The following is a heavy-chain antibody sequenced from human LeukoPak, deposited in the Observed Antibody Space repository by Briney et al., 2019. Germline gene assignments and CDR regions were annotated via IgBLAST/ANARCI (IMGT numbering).Heavy chain of an antibody. J-gene: IGHJ3*02. CDR3: ARDSGDGYNFRENAFDI. D-gene: IGHD5-24*01. Sequence: ASVKVSCKASGYTFTGYYMHWVRQAPGQGLEWMGWINPNSGGTNYAQKLQGRVTMTRDTSISTAYMELSRLRSDDTAVYYCARDSGDGYNFRENAFDIWGQGTMVTVSS. V-gene: IGHV1-2*02. CDR2: INPNSGGT. CDR1: GYTFTGYY.